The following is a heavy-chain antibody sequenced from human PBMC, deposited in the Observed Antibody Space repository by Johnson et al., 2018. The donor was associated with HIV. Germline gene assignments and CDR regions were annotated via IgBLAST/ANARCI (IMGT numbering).Heavy chain of an antibody. V-gene: IGHV3-74*01. D-gene: IGHD3-22*01. J-gene: IGHJ3*02. CDR2: INSDGSST. Sequence: VQLVESGGGLVQPGGSLRLSCAASGFTFSSYWMHWVRQAPGKGLVWVSRINSDGSSTSYADSVKGRFTISRDNAKNTLYLQMNSLRAEDTAVYYCARAAGGGRIVVDYDAFDIWGQGTMVTVSS. CDR3: ARAAGGGRIVVDYDAFDI. CDR1: GFTFSSYW.